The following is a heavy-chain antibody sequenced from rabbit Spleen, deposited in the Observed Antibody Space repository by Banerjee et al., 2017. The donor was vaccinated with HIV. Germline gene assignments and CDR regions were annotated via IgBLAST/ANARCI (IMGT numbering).Heavy chain of an antibody. CDR2: IYAGNGGSS. Sequence: QSLEESGGDLVKPGASLTLTCIASGVSFSGNSYMCWVRQAPGKGLEWIACIYAGNGGSSYHASWAKGRFTISRSTSLNTVTLQMTSLTVADTATYFCARGDANSNVYYMQYYGMDLWGPGTLVTVS. D-gene: IGHD1-1*01. J-gene: IGHJ6*01. CDR1: GVSFSGNSY. CDR3: ARGDANSNVYYMQYYGMDL. V-gene: IGHV1S40*01.